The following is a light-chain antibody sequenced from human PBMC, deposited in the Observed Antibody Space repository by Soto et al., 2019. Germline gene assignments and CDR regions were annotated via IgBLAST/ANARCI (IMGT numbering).Light chain of an antibody. CDR3: HQRQSWPRT. Sequence: EMVMTQSLATLSVTPGDRVTLSCRASLSLSSNLGCHQQRPGQAPRLLTFNGFTRATAIPARFSGSGSGTDFTLTISSLAPEDFAIYYCHQRQSWPRTFGQGTKVDIK. J-gene: IGKJ1*01. CDR1: LSLSSN. V-gene: IGKV3-15*01. CDR2: NGF.